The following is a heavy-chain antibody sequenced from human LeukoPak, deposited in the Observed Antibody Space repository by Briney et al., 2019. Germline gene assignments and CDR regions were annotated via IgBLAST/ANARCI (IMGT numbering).Heavy chain of an antibody. CDR1: GFTFSSYA. J-gene: IGHJ4*02. D-gene: IGHD3-10*01. V-gene: IGHV3-23*01. CDR3: AKTPGRAVRGAPDY. Sequence: GGSLRLSCAASGFTFSSYAMSWVRRAPGKGLEWVSAISGSGGSTYYADSVKGRFTISRDNSKNTLYLQMNSLRAEDTAVYYCAKTPGRAVRGAPDYWGQGTLVTVSS. CDR2: ISGSGGST.